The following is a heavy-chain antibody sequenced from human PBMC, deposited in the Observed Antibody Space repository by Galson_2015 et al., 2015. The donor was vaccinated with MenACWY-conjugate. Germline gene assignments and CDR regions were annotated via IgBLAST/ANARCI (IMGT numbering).Heavy chain of an antibody. Sequence: EWIGEINHSGSTNYNPSLKSRVTISVDTSKNQFSLKLSSVTAADTAVYYCARGTTWDPRRTLDYWGQGTLVTVSS. CDR2: INHSGST. D-gene: IGHD2/OR15-2a*01. CDR3: ARGTTWDPRRTLDY. V-gene: IGHV4-34*01. J-gene: IGHJ4*02.